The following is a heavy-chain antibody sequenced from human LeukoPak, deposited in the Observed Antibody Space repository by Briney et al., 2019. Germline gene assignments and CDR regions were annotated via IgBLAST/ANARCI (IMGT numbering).Heavy chain of an antibody. CDR3: QFLPTTVTTLAPDAFDI. V-gene: IGHV3-73*01. CDR2: IRSKANSYAT. Sequence: PGGSLRLSCAASGFTFSGSAMHWVRQASGKGLEWVGRIRSKANSYATAYAASVKGRFTISRDDSKNTAYLQMNSLKTEDTAVYYCQFLPTTVTTLAPDAFDIWGQGTMVTVSS. CDR1: GFTFSGSA. J-gene: IGHJ3*02. D-gene: IGHD4-17*01.